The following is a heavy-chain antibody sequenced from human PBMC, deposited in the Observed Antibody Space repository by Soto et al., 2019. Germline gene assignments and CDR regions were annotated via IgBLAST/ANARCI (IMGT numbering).Heavy chain of an antibody. CDR1: GGSFSGYY. D-gene: IGHD3-10*01. V-gene: IGHV4-34*01. Sequence: SETLSLTCAVYGGSFSGYYWSWIRQPPGKGLEWIGEINHSGSTNYNPSLKSRVTISVDTSKNQFSLKLSSVTAADTAVYYCASRSSMVRGVIITQNWFDPWGQGTLVTVSS. CDR2: INHSGST. CDR3: ASRSSMVRGVIITQNWFDP. J-gene: IGHJ5*02.